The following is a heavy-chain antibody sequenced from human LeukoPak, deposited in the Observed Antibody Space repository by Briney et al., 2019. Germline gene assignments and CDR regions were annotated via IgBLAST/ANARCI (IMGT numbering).Heavy chain of an antibody. Sequence: GASVTVSCKASGYTFTSYGISWVRQAPGQGLEWMGWISAYNGNTNYAQKLQGRVTMTTDTSTSTAYMELRSLRSDDTAVYYCAREGWGVVPDYFDYWGQGTLVTVSS. CDR1: GYTFTSYG. CDR2: ISAYNGNT. V-gene: IGHV1-18*01. D-gene: IGHD3-16*01. CDR3: AREGWGVVPDYFDY. J-gene: IGHJ4*02.